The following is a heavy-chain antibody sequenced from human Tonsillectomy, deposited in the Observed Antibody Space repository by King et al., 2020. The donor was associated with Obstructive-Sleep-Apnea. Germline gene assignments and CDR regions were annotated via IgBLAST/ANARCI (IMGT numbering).Heavy chain of an antibody. V-gene: IGHV3-73*01. J-gene: IGHJ4*02. CDR3: TRRIGATDYYFDY. CDR1: EFTFSGSA. Sequence: VQLVESGGGLVQPGGSLKLSCSASEFTFSGSAMHWVRQATGKGLEGVGRIRSKANNYATAYAASVKGRFTISRNDSENTAYLQMNSLKTEDTAVYYCTRRIGATDYYFDYWGQGTLVTVSS. D-gene: IGHD1-26*01. CDR2: IRSKANNYAT.